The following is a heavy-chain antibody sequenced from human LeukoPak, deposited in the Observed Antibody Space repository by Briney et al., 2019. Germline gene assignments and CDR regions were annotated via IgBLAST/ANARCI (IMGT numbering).Heavy chain of an antibody. CDR2: IYYSGST. J-gene: IGHJ4*02. V-gene: IGHV4-39*01. Sequence: SETLSLTCTVSGGSISSSSYYWGWIRQPPGKGLEWIGSIYYSGSTYYNPSLKSRVTISVDTSKNQFSLKLSSVTAADTAVYYCARGIYYYDSSGYYHYFDYWGQGTLVTVSS. D-gene: IGHD3-22*01. CDR3: ARGIYYYDSSGYYHYFDY. CDR1: GGSISSSSYY.